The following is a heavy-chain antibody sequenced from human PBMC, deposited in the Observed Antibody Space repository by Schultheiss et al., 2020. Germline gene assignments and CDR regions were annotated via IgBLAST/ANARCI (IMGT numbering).Heavy chain of an antibody. Sequence: ASVKVSCKASGYTFTSNGISWVRQAPGQGLEWMGWISAYNGNTNYAQKLQGRVTMTTDTSTSTAYMELRSLRSDDTAVYYCARSKHTHIVVVVAAIGVWFDPWGQGTLVTVSS. V-gene: IGHV1-18*01. D-gene: IGHD2-15*01. CDR1: GYTFTSNG. J-gene: IGHJ5*02. CDR2: ISAYNGNT. CDR3: ARSKHTHIVVVVAAIGVWFDP.